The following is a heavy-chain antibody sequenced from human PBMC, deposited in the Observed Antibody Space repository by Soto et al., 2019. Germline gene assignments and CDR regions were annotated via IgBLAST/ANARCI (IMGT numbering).Heavy chain of an antibody. CDR3: ARDFYGYSYLYGDYWYFDL. CDR1: GFTVSSNY. D-gene: IGHD5-18*01. V-gene: IGHV3-53*02. Sequence: EVQLVETGGGLIQPGGSLRLSCAASGFTVSSNYMSWVRQAPGKGLEWVSVIYSGGSTYYADSVKGRFTISRDNSKHTLYLQTNSLRAEDTAVYYCARDFYGYSYLYGDYWYFDLWGRGTLLTVSS. J-gene: IGHJ2*01. CDR2: IYSGGST.